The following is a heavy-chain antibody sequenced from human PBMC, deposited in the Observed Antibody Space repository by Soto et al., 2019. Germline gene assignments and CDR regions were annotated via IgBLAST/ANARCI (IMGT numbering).Heavy chain of an antibody. J-gene: IGHJ5*02. D-gene: IGHD2-2*01. Sequence: PSETLSLTCTVSGGSISSYYWSWIRQPPGKGLEWIGYIYYSGSTNYNPSLKSRVTISVDTSKNQFSLKLSSVTAADTAVYYCAHGGGCSSTSCYEDHNWFDPWGQGTLVTVSS. V-gene: IGHV4-59*01. CDR1: GGSISSYY. CDR2: IYYSGST. CDR3: AHGGGCSSTSCYEDHNWFDP.